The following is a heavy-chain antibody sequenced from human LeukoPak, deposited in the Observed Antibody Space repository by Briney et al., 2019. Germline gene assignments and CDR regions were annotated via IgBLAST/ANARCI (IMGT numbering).Heavy chain of an antibody. J-gene: IGHJ5*02. V-gene: IGHV4-61*02. CDR1: GGSISSSSYY. Sequence: SETLSLTCTVSGGSISSSSYYWSWIRQPAGKGLEWIGRIYTSGSTNYNPSLKSRVTMSVDTSKNQFSLKLSSVTAADTAVYYCARIAADKYQLRINWFDPWGQGTLVTVSS. CDR3: ARIAADKYQLRINWFDP. CDR2: IYTSGST. D-gene: IGHD2-2*01.